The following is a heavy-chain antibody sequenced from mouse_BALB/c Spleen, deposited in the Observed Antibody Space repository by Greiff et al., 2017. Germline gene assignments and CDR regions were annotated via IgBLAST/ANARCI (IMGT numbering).Heavy chain of an antibody. V-gene: IGHV1-9*01. CDR2: ILPGSGST. Sequence: QVQLQQSGAELMKPGASVKISCKATGYTFSSYWIEWVKQRPGHGLEWIGEILPGSGSTNYNEKFKGKATFTADTSSNTAYMQLSSLTSEDSAVYYCARSRDGYYFYAMDYWGQGTSDTVSS. CDR1: GYTFSSYW. D-gene: IGHD2-3*01. CDR3: ARSRDGYYFYAMDY. J-gene: IGHJ4*01.